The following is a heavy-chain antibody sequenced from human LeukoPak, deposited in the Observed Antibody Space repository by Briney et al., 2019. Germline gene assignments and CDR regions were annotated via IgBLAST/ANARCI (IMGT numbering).Heavy chain of an antibody. CDR3: ARSVGSSGWYMDY. CDR1: GYTFTGYY. D-gene: IGHD6-19*01. CDR2: INPNSGGT. J-gene: IGHJ4*02. Sequence: GASVKVSCKASGYTFTGYYMHWVRQAPGQGLEWMGWINPNSGGTNYAQKFQGRVTMTRDTSISTAYMELSRLRSDDTAVYYCARSVGSSGWYMDYWGQGTLVTVSS. V-gene: IGHV1-2*02.